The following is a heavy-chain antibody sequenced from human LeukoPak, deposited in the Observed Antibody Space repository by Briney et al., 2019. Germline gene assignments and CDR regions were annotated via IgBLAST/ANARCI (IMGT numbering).Heavy chain of an antibody. V-gene: IGHV3-48*01. CDR1: GFTLSSYS. J-gene: IGHJ6*03. CDR3: PIYHYVWASPYYYYYMDV. D-gene: IGHD3-16*01. CDR2: ISSGSSTI. Sequence: GGSLRLSCAASGFTLSSYSMNWVRQAPRKGLEWVSYISSGSSTIYYADSVKGRFTISRDNAKNSLYLQMNSLRAEDTAVYYCPIYHYVWASPYYYYYMDVWGKGTTVTVSS.